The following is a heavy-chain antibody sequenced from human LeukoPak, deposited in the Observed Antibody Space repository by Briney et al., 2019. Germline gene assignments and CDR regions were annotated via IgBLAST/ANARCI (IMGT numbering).Heavy chain of an antibody. D-gene: IGHD6-19*01. CDR3: ARNIAVAGTGGDY. CDR1: EYSSTSYW. V-gene: IGHV5-51*01. CDR2: IYPGDLDT. Sequence: GEPLKFSSKGAEYSSTSYWIGWVRQMPAKGLEWMGSIYPGDLDTRYNPSFQSQVTISADKSITNAYLQWSSLKASDTAMYYCARNIAVAGTGGDYWGQGTLVTVSS. J-gene: IGHJ4*02.